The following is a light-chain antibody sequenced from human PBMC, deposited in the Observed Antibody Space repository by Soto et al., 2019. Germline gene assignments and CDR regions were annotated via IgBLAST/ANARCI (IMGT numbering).Light chain of an antibody. CDR1: SSNIGARYD. CDR3: QPYDSSLSGWGV. Sequence: QSVLTQPPSVSGAPGQRVTISCTGSSSNIGARYDVHWYQQLPGTAPKLLIYGNSTRPSGVPDRFSGSKSGSSASLAITGLQAEDEADYYCQPYDSSLSGWGVFGGGTKLTVL. J-gene: IGLJ2*01. V-gene: IGLV1-40*01. CDR2: GNS.